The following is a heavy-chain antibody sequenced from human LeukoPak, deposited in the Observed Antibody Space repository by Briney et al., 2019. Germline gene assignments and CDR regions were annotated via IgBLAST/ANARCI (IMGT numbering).Heavy chain of an antibody. CDR3: ARAKGSGSYNYFDY. J-gene: IGHJ4*02. D-gene: IGHD3-10*01. CDR1: GFTFSDYA. CDR2: IKQDGSEK. V-gene: IGHV3-7*01. Sequence: GGSLRLSCAASGFTFSDYALSWVRQAPGKGLEWVANIKQDGSEKYYVDSVKGRFTISRDNAKNSLYLQMNSLRAEDTAVYYCARAKGSGSYNYFDYWGQGTLVTVSS.